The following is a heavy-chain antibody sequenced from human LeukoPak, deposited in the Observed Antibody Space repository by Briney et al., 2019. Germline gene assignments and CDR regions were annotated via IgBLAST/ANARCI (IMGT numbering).Heavy chain of an antibody. CDR1: GDGVSRNGAS. V-gene: IGHV6-1*01. CDR3: ARVGIAAARAFDL. CDR2: TSYRSKWSN. D-gene: IGHD6-13*01. J-gene: IGHJ3*01. Sequence: SQTLSLTCVISGDGVSRNGASWAWIRQSPSRGLEWLGRTSYRSKWSNDYAPSLKSRLNFNSDTSRNQISLQLYSVTPEDTAVYYCARVGIAAARAFDLWGQGTMVIVSS.